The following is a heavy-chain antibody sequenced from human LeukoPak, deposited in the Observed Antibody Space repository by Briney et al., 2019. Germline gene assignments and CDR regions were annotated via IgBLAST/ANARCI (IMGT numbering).Heavy chain of an antibody. D-gene: IGHD6-13*01. CDR3: TRDLPYSSSWESIDY. CDR2: ISAYNGNT. Sequence: ASVKVSCKASGYTFTSYGISWVRQAPGQGPEWMGWISAYNGNTKYAQNLQGRVTMTTDTSTSTAYMELRSLRSDDTAVYYCTRDLPYSSSWESIDYWGQGTLVAVSS. J-gene: IGHJ4*02. V-gene: IGHV1-18*01. CDR1: GYTFTSYG.